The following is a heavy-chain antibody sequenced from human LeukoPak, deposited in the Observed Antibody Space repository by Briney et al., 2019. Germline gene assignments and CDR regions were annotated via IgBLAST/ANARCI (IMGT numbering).Heavy chain of an antibody. V-gene: IGHV3-66*01. Sequence: GGSLRLSCAASGFTVSTNYMSWVRQAPGKGLEWVSLIYSGGNTYHADSVKGRFTISRDNSKDTLYLQMNSLRAEDTAVYYCARGFRSVTTWGYFDYWGQGSLVTVSS. J-gene: IGHJ4*02. CDR3: ARGFRSVTTWGYFDY. CDR2: IYSGGNT. D-gene: IGHD4-17*01. CDR1: GFTVSTNY.